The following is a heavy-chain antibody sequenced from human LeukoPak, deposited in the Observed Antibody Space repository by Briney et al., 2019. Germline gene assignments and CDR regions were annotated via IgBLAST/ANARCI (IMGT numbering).Heavy chain of an antibody. CDR1: RFTFSDRY. CDR3: TIGLGD. D-gene: IGHD3-16*01. Sequence: GGSLRLSCAASRFTFSDRYIDWARQAPGKGLEWGVRIRHKGNSYTTEYAASVKGRFTLSRDDSKTSLYLQMNSLKTEDTAIYYCTIGLGDWGQGTLVTVSS. CDR2: IRHKGNSYTT. J-gene: IGHJ4*02. V-gene: IGHV3-72*01.